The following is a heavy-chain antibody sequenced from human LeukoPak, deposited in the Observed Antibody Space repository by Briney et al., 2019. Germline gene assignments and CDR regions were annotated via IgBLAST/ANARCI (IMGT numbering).Heavy chain of an antibody. Sequence: GGSLRLSCAASGFTFSNAWMSWVRQAPGKGLEWVGHIKSKTDGGTTDYAAPVKGRFTISRDDSKTTLYLQMNSLKTEDAALYYCVTEYYGSYNYWGQGTLVTVSS. CDR1: GFTFSNAW. CDR2: IKSKTDGGTT. J-gene: IGHJ4*02. V-gene: IGHV3-15*01. D-gene: IGHD1-26*01. CDR3: VTEYYGSYNY.